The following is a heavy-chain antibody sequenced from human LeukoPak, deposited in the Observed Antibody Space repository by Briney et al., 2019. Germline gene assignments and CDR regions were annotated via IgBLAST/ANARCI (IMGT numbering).Heavy chain of an antibody. V-gene: IGHV1-18*01. D-gene: IGHD5-24*01. CDR2: ASAYSGDT. J-gene: IGHJ4*02. CDR1: GYSFSTYG. Sequence: GASVKVSCKASGYSFSTYGVSWVRQAPGQGLGWMGWASAYSGDTNYVQKFQGRVTLTTDTSTSTAYMELRSLRSDDTAVYYCARGKDGLGHYFDSWGQGTLVTVSS. CDR3: ARGKDGLGHYFDS.